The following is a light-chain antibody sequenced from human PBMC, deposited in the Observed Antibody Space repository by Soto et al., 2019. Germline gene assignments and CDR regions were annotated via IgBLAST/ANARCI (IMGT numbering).Light chain of an antibody. J-gene: IGLJ2*01. CDR1: SSDVGSYNL. Sequence: QSVLTQPASVSGSPGQSITISCTGTSSDVGSYNLVSWYQQHPGKAPKLMIYEGSKRPSGVSNRFSGSKSGNTASLTISGLQAEDEDEYYCCSYAGSSTFVVFGGGTKLTVL. CDR3: CSYAGSSTFVV. V-gene: IGLV2-23*03. CDR2: EGS.